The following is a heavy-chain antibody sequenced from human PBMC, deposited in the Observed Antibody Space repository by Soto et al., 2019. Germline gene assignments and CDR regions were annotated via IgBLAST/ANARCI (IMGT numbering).Heavy chain of an antibody. Sequence: PGESLKISCKGSGYSFTSYWIGWVRQMPGKGLEWMGIIYPGDSDTRYSPSFQGQVTISADKSISTAYLQWSSLKASDTAMHYCARRYIVVVPAADYYYGMDVWGQGTTVTVSS. V-gene: IGHV5-51*01. CDR1: GYSFTSYW. CDR2: IYPGDSDT. D-gene: IGHD2-2*01. CDR3: ARRYIVVVPAADYYYGMDV. J-gene: IGHJ6*02.